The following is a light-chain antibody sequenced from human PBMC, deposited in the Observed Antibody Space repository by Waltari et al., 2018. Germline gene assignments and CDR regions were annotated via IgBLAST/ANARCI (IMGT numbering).Light chain of an antibody. J-gene: IGKJ2*01. CDR3: QQYYSTPYT. CDR2: AAS. Sequence: DIQMTQSPSSLSASVGDRVTITCRASQGLSGSLAWYQRKPGRAPKLLIYAASTLESGVPSMFNGSGSWTDYTLTLNSLQPEDFATYYCQQYYSTPYTFGQGTKLEI. V-gene: IGKV1-NL1*01. CDR1: QGLSGS.